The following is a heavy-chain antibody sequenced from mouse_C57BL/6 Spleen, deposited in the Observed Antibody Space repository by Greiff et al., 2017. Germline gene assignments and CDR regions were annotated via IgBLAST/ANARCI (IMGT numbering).Heavy chain of an antibody. V-gene: IGHV3-6*01. D-gene: IGHD1-1*01. CDR3: ARDYYGSQAWFAY. J-gene: IGHJ3*01. CDR2: ISYDGSN. Sequence: EVQLQQSGPGLVKPCPSLSLTCSVTGYSITSGYYWNWIRQFPGNKLEWMGYISYDGSNNYNPSLKNRISITRDTSKNQFFLRLNSVTSEDTATYYCARDYYGSQAWFAYWGQGTLVTVSA. CDR1: GYSITSGYY.